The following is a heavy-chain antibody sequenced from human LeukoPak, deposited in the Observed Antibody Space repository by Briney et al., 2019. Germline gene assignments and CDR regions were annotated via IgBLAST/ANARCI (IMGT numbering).Heavy chain of an antibody. CDR2: MNPNSGNT. CDR1: GYTFTSYD. Sequence: ASVKVSCKASGYTFTSYDINWVRQATGQGLEWMGWMNPNSGNTGYAQKFQGRVTMTRNTSISTAYMELSSLRSEDTAVYYCARVRSRLVRGAVEYWFDPWGQGTLVTVSS. J-gene: IGHJ5*02. D-gene: IGHD3-10*01. V-gene: IGHV1-8*01. CDR3: ARVRSRLVRGAVEYWFDP.